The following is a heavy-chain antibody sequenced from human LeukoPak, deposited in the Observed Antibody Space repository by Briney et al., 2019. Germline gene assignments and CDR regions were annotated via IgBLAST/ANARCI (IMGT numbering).Heavy chain of an antibody. J-gene: IGHJ2*01. V-gene: IGHV4-59*01. D-gene: IGHD6-19*01. CDR3: ARADSSSGWYSFIYWYFDL. CDR1: GGSISSYY. CDR2: IYYSGST. Sequence: TPSETLSLTCTVSGGSISSYYWSWIRQPPGKGLEWIGYIYYSGSTNYNPSLKSRVTISVDTSKNQFSLKLSSVTAADTAVYYCARADSSSGWYSFIYWYFDLWGRGTLVTVSS.